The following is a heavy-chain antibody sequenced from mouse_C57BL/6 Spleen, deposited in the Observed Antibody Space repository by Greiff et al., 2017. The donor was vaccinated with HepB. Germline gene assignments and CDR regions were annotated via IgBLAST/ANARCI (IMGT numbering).Heavy chain of an antibody. CDR1: GFTFSDYG. CDR2: ISSGSSTI. CDR3: ARGEDYYYGSTSWFAY. V-gene: IGHV5-17*01. D-gene: IGHD1-1*01. J-gene: IGHJ3*01. Sequence: EVKLMESGGGLVKPGGSLKLSCAASGFTFSDYGMHWVRQAPEKGLEWVAYISSGSSTIYYADTVKGRFTISRDNAKNTLFLQMTSLRSEDTAMYYCARGEDYYYGSTSWFAYWGQGTLVTVSA.